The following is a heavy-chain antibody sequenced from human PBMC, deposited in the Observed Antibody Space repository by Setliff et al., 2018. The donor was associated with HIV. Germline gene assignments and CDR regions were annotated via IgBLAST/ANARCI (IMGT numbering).Heavy chain of an antibody. Sequence: SETLSLTCTVSGYSISSDYYWGWIRQPPGKGLAWIGSIYHTGSTYYNPSLKSRVTISVDTSKNQFSLKLTSVTAADTAVYYCATPPIAGVRGYPQGWYFDLWGRGTRVTVSS. J-gene: IGHJ2*01. CDR1: GYSISSDYY. D-gene: IGHD3-10*01. CDR2: IYHTGST. V-gene: IGHV4-38-2*02. CDR3: ATPPIAGVRGYPQGWYFDL.